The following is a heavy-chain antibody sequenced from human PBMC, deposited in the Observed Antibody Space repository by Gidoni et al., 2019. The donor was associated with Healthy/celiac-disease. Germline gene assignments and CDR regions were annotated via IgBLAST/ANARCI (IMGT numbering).Heavy chain of an antibody. V-gene: IGHV4-59*01. CDR1: VGSISSYY. CDR3: ARGLLAAAAPDY. J-gene: IGHJ4*02. CDR2: IYYSGST. D-gene: IGHD6-13*01. Sequence: QVQLQESGPGLVKPSETLSLTCTASVGSISSYYWSWIRQPPGKGLEWIGYIYYSGSTNYNHSLKSRVTISVDTSKNQFSRKLSSVTAADTAVYYCARGLLAAAAPDYWGQGTLVTVSS.